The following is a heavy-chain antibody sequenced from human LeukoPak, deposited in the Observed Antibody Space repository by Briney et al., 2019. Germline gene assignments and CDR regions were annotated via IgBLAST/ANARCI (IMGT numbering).Heavy chain of an antibody. CDR1: GGPFSGHY. CDR2: ITHSGST. J-gene: IGHJ4*02. D-gene: IGHD3-10*01. V-gene: IGHV4-34*01. Sequence: SETLPHTYAVYGGPFSGHYWRWLRAPPGKALEWCGEITHSGSTQQTPPLKSRVTISVDTSEQEFSLKQRCVPAADTPVYYCLRGDFWGGRISIVRGVSVDYWGQGTLVTVSS. CDR3: LRGDFWGGRISIVRGVSVDY.